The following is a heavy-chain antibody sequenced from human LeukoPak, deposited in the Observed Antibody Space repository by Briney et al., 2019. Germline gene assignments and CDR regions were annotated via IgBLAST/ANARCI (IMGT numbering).Heavy chain of an antibody. D-gene: IGHD3-22*01. V-gene: IGHV4-59*03. CDR1: RGSISGYS. Sequence: PSETLSLTCTVSRGSISGYSWSWIRQSPGGGLEWIGYIYYSGDTAYNPSLRSRVTLSVDTSKNQFSLQLRSVTTADTAVYYCATTSYYCDSPDYWGQGTLVTVSS. CDR2: IYYSGDT. CDR3: ATTSYYCDSPDY. J-gene: IGHJ4*02.